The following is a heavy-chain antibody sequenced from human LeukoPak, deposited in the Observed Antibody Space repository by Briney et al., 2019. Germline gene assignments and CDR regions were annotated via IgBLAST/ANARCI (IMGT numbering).Heavy chain of an antibody. J-gene: IGHJ4*02. Sequence: PSETLSLTCTVSGGSISSYYWSWIRQLPGKGLEWIGYIYYSGSTNYNPSLKSRVTISVDTSKNQFSLKLSSVTAADTAVYYCARSYYGSGSYSVPLDYWGQGTLVTVSS. CDR3: ARSYYGSGSYSVPLDY. CDR2: IYYSGST. CDR1: GGSISSYY. D-gene: IGHD3-10*01. V-gene: IGHV4-59*01.